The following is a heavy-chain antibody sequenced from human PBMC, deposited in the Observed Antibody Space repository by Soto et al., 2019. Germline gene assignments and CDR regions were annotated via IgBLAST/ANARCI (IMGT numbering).Heavy chain of an antibody. V-gene: IGHV3-9*01. CDR3: AKARGYCSSTSCYNSSTHGMDV. Sequence: EVQLVESGGGLVQPGRSLRLSCAASGFTFDDYAMHWVRQAPGKGLEWVSGISWNSGSIGYADSVKGRFTISRDNAKNSLYPQMNSLRAEDTALYYCAKARGYCSSTSCYNSSTHGMDVWGQGTTVTVSS. CDR1: GFTFDDYA. CDR2: ISWNSGSI. D-gene: IGHD2-2*02. J-gene: IGHJ6*02.